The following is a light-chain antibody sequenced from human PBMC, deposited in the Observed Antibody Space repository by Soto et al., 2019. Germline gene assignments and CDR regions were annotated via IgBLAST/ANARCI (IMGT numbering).Light chain of an antibody. J-gene: IGKJ3*01. CDR2: AAS. V-gene: IGKV1-39*01. CDR1: QSISSY. CDR3: QQSYSTPC. Sequence: DIQMTQSPSSLSASVGDRVTITCRASQSISSYLNWYQQKPGKAPKLLIYAASSLQSGVPSRFNGSGSGTDFTLTISSLQPEDFATYYCQQSYSTPCFGPGTKVDIK.